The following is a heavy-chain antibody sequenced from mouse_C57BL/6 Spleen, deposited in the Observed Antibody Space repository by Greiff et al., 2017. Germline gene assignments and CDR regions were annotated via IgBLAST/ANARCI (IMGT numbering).Heavy chain of an antibody. CDR1: GYSFTGYY. J-gene: IGHJ3*01. CDR3: APYGSSYPWFAY. D-gene: IGHD1-1*01. CDR2: INPSTGGT. Sequence: VQLQKSGPELVKPGASVKISCKASGYSFTGYYMNWVKQSPEKSLEWIGEINPSTGGTTYNQKFKAKATLTVDKSSSTAYMQLKSLTSEDSAVYYCAPYGSSYPWFAYWGQGTLVTVSA. V-gene: IGHV1-42*01.